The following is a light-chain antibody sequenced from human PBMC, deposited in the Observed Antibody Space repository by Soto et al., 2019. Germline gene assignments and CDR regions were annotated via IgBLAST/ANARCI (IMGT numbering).Light chain of an antibody. CDR3: SSHAGSKNVV. V-gene: IGLV2-8*01. Sequence: QSALTQPPSASGSPGQSVTISCTGTSGDVGGYNYVSWYQHHPGKAPKLMIYEVSKRPSGVPDRFSGSKSGNTASLTVSGLQAEDEADYYCSSHAGSKNVVFGGGTKLTVL. CDR1: SGDVGGYNY. CDR2: EVS. J-gene: IGLJ2*01.